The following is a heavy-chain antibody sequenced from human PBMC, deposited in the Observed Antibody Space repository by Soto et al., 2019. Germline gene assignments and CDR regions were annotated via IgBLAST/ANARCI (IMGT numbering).Heavy chain of an antibody. V-gene: IGHV1-2*04. CDR3: ARGGRVYCSSTSRQPHFDY. Sequence: ASVKVSCKASGYTFTGYYMHWVRQAPGQGLEWMGWINPNSGGTNYAQKFQGWVTMTRDTSISTAYMELSRLRSDDTAVYYCARGGRVYCSSTSRQPHFDYWGQGTLVTVSS. CDR1: GYTFTGYY. J-gene: IGHJ4*02. CDR2: INPNSGGT. D-gene: IGHD2-2*01.